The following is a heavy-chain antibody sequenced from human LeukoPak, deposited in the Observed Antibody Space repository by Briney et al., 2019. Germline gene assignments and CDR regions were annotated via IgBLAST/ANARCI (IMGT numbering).Heavy chain of an antibody. Sequence: PGGSLRLSCAASGFTFSNYWMSWVRQAPGKGLEWVSAISPSGDTPDYADSVKGRFTISRDNSKNTLYLQMNSLRAEDTAVYYCAKAQGGYGDYEHYFDYWGQGTLVTVSS. V-gene: IGHV3-23*01. D-gene: IGHD4-17*01. J-gene: IGHJ4*02. CDR2: ISPSGDTP. CDR1: GFTFSNYW. CDR3: AKAQGGYGDYEHYFDY.